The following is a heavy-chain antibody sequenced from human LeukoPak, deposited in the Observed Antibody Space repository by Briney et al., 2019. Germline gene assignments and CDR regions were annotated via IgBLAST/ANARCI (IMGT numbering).Heavy chain of an antibody. Sequence: GGSLRLSCAASGFTVNTNYMTWVRQTPERGLEWVSVIYDIGSTYYADSVKGRFTISRDNSKNTVYLQMNSLRVDDTAIYYCARVCGTYPCYYGMDVWGQGATVTVSS. D-gene: IGHD1-26*01. V-gene: IGHV3-66*01. J-gene: IGHJ6*02. CDR2: IYDIGST. CDR1: GFTVNTNY. CDR3: ARVCGTYPCYYGMDV.